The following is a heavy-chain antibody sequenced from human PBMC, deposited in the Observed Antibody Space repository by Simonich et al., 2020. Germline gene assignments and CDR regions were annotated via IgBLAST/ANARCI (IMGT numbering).Heavy chain of an antibody. V-gene: IGHV3-21*01. Sequence: EVQLLESGGGLVQPGGSLRLSCAASGFTFSSYAMSWVRLAPGKGLDGVSSNSVSSSYIYYADSVKGRFTISRDNAKNSLYLQMNSLRAEDTAVYYCARRPGHDYWGQGTLVTVSS. J-gene: IGHJ4*02. CDR2: NSVSSSYI. CDR1: GFTFSSYA. D-gene: IGHD2-2*01. CDR3: ARRPGHDY.